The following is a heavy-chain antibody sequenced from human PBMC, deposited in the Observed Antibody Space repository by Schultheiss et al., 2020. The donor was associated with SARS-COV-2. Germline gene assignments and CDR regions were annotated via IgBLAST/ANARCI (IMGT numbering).Heavy chain of an antibody. CDR3: AHSEVTSAFDI. CDR2: IYWDDDE. Sequence: SGPTLVKPTQTLTLTCTFSGFSLSTSGVGVGWIRQPPGKALEWLALIYWDDDERYNPSLESRLTITKDTSKNQVVLTMTNMDPVDIATYYCAHSEVTSAFDIWGQGTVVTVSS. CDR1: GFSLSTSGVG. V-gene: IGHV2-5*02. J-gene: IGHJ3*02.